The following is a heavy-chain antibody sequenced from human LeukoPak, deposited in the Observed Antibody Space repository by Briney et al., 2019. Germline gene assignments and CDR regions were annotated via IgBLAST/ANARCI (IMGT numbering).Heavy chain of an antibody. CDR3: ARVYYDFWSGYSDY. D-gene: IGHD3-3*01. CDR1: GFTFDDYG. V-gene: IGHV3-30*03. J-gene: IGHJ4*02. Sequence: GGSLRLSCAASGFTFDDYGMSWVRQAPGKGLEWVAVISYDGSNKYYADSVKGRFTISRDNSKNTLYLQMNSLRAEDTAVYYCARVYYDFWSGYSDYWGQGTLVTVSS. CDR2: ISYDGSNK.